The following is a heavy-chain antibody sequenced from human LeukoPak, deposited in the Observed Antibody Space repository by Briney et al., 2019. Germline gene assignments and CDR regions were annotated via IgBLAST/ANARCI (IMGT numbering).Heavy chain of an antibody. CDR3: ARGENYYDSSGYYYYFDY. D-gene: IGHD3-22*01. Sequence: SETLSLTCTVSGGSISSYYWSWIGQPPGKGLEWIGYIYYSGSTNYNPSLKSRVTISVDTSKNQFSLKLSSVTAADTAVYYCARGENYYDSSGYYYYFDYWGQGTLVTVSS. J-gene: IGHJ4*02. CDR2: IYYSGST. V-gene: IGHV4-59*01. CDR1: GGSISSYY.